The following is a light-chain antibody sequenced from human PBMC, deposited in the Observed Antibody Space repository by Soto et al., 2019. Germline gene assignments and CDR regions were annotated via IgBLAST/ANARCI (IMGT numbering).Light chain of an antibody. CDR1: QSISSW. V-gene: IGKV1-5*01. Sequence: DIQMTQSPSTLSASVGDRVTITCRASQSISSWLAWYQQKPGKAPKLLIYDASSLESGVPSRFSGSGYGTEFTLTISILQPDDFATDYCQQYNSYSYTFGQGTKLEIK. J-gene: IGKJ2*01. CDR2: DAS. CDR3: QQYNSYSYT.